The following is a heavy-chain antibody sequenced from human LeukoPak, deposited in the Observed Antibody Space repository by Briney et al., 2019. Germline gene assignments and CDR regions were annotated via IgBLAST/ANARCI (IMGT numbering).Heavy chain of an antibody. CDR1: GFTFSSYW. D-gene: IGHD3-10*01. V-gene: IGHV3-7*01. Sequence: GGSLRHSCTASGFTFSSYWMSWVRQAPGKGLEWVANIKQDGSEKYYVDSVKGRFTISRDNAKNSLYLQMNSLRAEDTAVYYCARDLFGSGSWSDYWGAGKLVTVSS. J-gene: IGHJ4*02. CDR3: ARDLFGSGSWSDY. CDR2: IKQDGSEK.